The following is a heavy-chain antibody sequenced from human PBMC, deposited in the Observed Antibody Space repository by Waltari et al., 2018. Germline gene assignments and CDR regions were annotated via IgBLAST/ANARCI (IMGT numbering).Heavy chain of an antibody. CDR3: ARGYYDFWSGTDY. Sequence: QVQLQESGPGLVKPSETLSLTCTVSGGSISSHYWSWIRQPPGKGLEWIGYIYYSGSTNYNPSLKSRVTISVDTSKNQFSLKLSSVTAADTAVYYCARGYYDFWSGTDYWGQGTLGTVSS. D-gene: IGHD3-3*01. V-gene: IGHV4-59*11. J-gene: IGHJ4*02. CDR1: GGSISSHY. CDR2: IYYSGST.